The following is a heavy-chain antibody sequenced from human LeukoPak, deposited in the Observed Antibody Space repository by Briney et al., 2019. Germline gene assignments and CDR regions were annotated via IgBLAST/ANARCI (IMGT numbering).Heavy chain of an antibody. Sequence: SETLSLTCAVYGGSFSGYYWSWIRRPPGKGLEWIGEINHSGSTNYNPSLKSRVTISVDTSKNQFSLKLSSVTAADTAVYYCARTTGSGSHFDYWGQGTLVTVSS. J-gene: IGHJ4*02. CDR2: INHSGST. V-gene: IGHV4-34*01. D-gene: IGHD3-10*01. CDR3: ARTTGSGSHFDY. CDR1: GGSFSGYY.